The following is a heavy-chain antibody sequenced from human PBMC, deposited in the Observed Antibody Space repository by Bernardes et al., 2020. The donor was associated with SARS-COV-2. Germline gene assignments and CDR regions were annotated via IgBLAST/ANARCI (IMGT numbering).Heavy chain of an antibody. D-gene: IGHD3-10*01. CDR2: ISEYNGNT. V-gene: IGHV1-18*01. CDR1: GYTFTSYG. J-gene: IGHJ6*02. CDR3: ARSTWFGELKGYGMDV. Sequence: ASVKVSCKASGYTFTSYGISWVRQAPRQGLAWMGWISEYNGNTNYAQKLQGRVTMTTDTSTSTAYMELRSLRSDDTAVYYCARSTWFGELKGYGMDVWGQGTTVTVSS.